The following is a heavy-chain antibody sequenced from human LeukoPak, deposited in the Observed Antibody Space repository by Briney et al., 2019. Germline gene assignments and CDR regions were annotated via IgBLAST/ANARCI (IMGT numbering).Heavy chain of an antibody. J-gene: IGHJ6*03. D-gene: IGHD6-13*01. CDR3: ARGDGSSWLHYYYYMDV. V-gene: IGHV4-34*01. CDR2: INHGGST. CDR1: GGSFSGDF. Sequence: SETLSLTCAVYGGSFSGDFWSWIRQSPGKGLEWIGEINHGGSTTYNPSLQSRVTMSVDTSKNQFSLKLSSVTAADTAVYYCARGDGSSWLHYYYYMDVWGKGTTVTVSS.